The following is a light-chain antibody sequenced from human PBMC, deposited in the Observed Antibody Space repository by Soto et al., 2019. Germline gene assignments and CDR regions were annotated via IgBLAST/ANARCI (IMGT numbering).Light chain of an antibody. CDR3: SSYSSTNPVV. J-gene: IGLJ2*01. V-gene: IGLV2-14*01. CDR2: DVR. CDR1: SSDVGGYNY. Sequence: QSALPQPASVSGSPGQSITISCTGSSSDVGGYNYVSWYQQHPGKAPKLMIYDVRNWPSGVSTRFSGSKSGNTASLTISGLQAEDEGEYFGSSYSSTNPVVFGGGTKVTVL.